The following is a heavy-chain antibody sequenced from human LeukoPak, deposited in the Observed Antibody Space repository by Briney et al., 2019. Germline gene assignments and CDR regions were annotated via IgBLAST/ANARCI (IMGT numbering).Heavy chain of an antibody. J-gene: IGHJ4*02. CDR2: ISGSGGST. D-gene: IGHD6-13*01. V-gene: IGHV3-23*01. CDR1: VFTFISYS. Sequence: PGGSLRLSCAASVFTFISYSMSWVRQAPWKGREWVSAISGSGGSTYYADSVKGRFTISRDNSKNTLYLQMNSLRAEDTAVYYCAKDHQGMTYFDYWGQGTLVTVSS. CDR3: AKDHQGMTYFDY.